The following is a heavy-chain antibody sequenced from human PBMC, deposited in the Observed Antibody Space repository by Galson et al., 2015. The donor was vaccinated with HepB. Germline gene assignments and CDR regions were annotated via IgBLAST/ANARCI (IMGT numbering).Heavy chain of an antibody. CDR3: ARGPITMVRGIWFDP. J-gene: IGHJ5*02. CDR2: IYYSGST. Sequence: SETLSLTCAVYGGSFSGYYWSWIRQPPGKGLEWIGYIYYSGSTNYNPSLKSRVTISVDTSKNQFSLKLSSVTAADTAVYYCARGPITMVRGIWFDPWGQGTLVTVSS. CDR1: GGSFSGYY. V-gene: IGHV4-59*01. D-gene: IGHD3-10*01.